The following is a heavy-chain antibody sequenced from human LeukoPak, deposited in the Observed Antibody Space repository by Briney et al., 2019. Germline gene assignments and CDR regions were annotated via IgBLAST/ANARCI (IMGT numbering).Heavy chain of an antibody. CDR3: ARDGVDSSSWYAVDAFDS. V-gene: IGHV3-48*01. CDR2: IRTSSSTI. J-gene: IGHJ3*02. Sequence: PGGSLRLSCAAAGFTFSSYSMNWVRQAPGDGMGWVSYIRTSSSTIFYADSVKGRFTISRGNAKNSLYLQMNSLRAEDTAVYYCARDGVDSSSWYAVDAFDSWGQGTMVTVSS. D-gene: IGHD6-13*01. CDR1: GFTFSSYS.